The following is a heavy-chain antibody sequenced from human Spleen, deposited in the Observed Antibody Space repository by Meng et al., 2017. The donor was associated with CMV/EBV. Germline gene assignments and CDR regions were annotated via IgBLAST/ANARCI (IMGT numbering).Heavy chain of an antibody. J-gene: IGHJ6*02. CDR2: IGDSGRTL. D-gene: IGHD4-11*01. V-gene: IGHV3-48*03. CDR3: ARDPGWDYSNQPTHYQGMDV. CDR1: GFTLSSYE. Sequence: GGSLRLSCAASGFTLSSYEMNWVRQAPGKGLEWIAYIGDSGRTLYYADSVKGRFTISSDNAENSLYLQMKSLRVEDTALYYCARDPGWDYSNQPTHYQGMDVWGQGTTVTVSS.